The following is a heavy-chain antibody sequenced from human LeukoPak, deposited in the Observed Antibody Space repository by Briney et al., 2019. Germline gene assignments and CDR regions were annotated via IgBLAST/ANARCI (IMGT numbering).Heavy chain of an antibody. CDR1: GFTFSSYA. D-gene: IGHD2-8*01. Sequence: GGSLRLSCAASGFTFSSYAMSWVRQAPGKGLEWVSAISGSGGSTYYADSVKGLFTISRDNSKNTLYLQMNSLRAEDTAVYYCAKARRYCTNGVCSYYFDYWGQGTLVTVSS. CDR2: ISGSGGST. V-gene: IGHV3-23*01. J-gene: IGHJ4*02. CDR3: AKARRYCTNGVCSYYFDY.